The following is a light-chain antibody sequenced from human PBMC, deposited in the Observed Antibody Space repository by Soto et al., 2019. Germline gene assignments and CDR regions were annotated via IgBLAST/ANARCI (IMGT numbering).Light chain of an antibody. CDR3: AVWDESLNGHV. J-gene: IGLJ1*01. CDR2: TND. CDR1: SSNIGTSS. Sequence: QSVLTQPPSASGTPGQTVTISCSGSSSNIGTSSVHWYKHLPGTAPKPLIYTNDQRPSGVPDRFSGSKSGTSASLAISGLQSEDDADYYCAVWDESLNGHVFGAGTKVTGL. V-gene: IGLV1-44*01.